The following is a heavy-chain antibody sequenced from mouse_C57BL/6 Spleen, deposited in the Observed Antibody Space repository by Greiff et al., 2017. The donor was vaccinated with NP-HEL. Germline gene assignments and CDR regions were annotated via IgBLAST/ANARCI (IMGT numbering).Heavy chain of an antibody. CDR3: ARGALIYYYGSFDY. V-gene: IGHV1-26*01. J-gene: IGHJ2*01. Sequence: EVQLQQSGPELVKPGASVKISCKASGYTFTDYYMNWVKQSHGKSLEWTGDINPNNGGTSYNQKFKGKATLTVDKSSSTAYMELRSLTSEDSAVYYCARGALIYYYGSFDYWGQGTTLTVSS. CDR1: GYTFTDYY. D-gene: IGHD1-1*01. CDR2: INPNNGGT.